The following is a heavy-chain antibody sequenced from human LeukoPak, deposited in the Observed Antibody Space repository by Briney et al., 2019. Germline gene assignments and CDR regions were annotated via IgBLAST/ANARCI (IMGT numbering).Heavy chain of an antibody. CDR3: ARDRPIAAAGH. Sequence: TGGSLRLSCAASGFTVSSNYMSWVRQAPGKGLEWVSVIYSGGSTYYADSVKGRFTISRDNSKNTLYLQMNSLRAEDTAVYYCARDRPIAAAGHWGQGTLVTVSS. CDR2: IYSGGST. D-gene: IGHD6-13*01. CDR1: GFTVSSNY. J-gene: IGHJ4*02. V-gene: IGHV3-53*01.